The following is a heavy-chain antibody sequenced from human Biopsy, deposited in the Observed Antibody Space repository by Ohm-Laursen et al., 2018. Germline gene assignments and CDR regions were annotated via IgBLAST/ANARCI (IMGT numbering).Heavy chain of an antibody. CDR2: INPTGGTT. J-gene: IGHJ6*02. CDR1: GYSFTKYY. Sequence: ASVKVSCKAPGYSFTKYYINWVRQAPGQGLEWMGIINPTGGTTSYAEKFQGRVTLTRDTSTGTVYLELNSLIYEDTALYYCARDETGSSVFGPYYYGMDVWGQGTTVTVSS. V-gene: IGHV1-46*01. D-gene: IGHD3-9*01. CDR3: ARDETGSSVFGPYYYGMDV.